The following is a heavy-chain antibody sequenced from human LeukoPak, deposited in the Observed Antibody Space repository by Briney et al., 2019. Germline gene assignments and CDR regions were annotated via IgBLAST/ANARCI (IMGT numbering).Heavy chain of an antibody. Sequence: SETLSLTCTVSGVSISSSSYYWGWIRQPPGQGLVWIGSIYYSGSTYYNPSLKSRVTMSVDTSKNQFSLKLSSVTAADTAVYYCARVSSSWYQDWYFDLWGRGTLVTVSS. CDR3: ARVSSSWYQDWYFDL. V-gene: IGHV4-39*07. J-gene: IGHJ2*01. CDR1: GVSISSSSYY. D-gene: IGHD6-13*01. CDR2: IYYSGST.